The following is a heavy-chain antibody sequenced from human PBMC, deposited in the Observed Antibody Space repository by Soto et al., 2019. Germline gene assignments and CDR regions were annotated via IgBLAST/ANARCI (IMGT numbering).Heavy chain of an antibody. CDR2: INPSGGS. V-gene: IGHV1-46*01. CDR3: ARVYCSGGSCYGIDY. CDR1: GYTFTTYY. D-gene: IGHD2-15*01. Sequence: QVQLVQSGAEVKKPGASVTVSCKASGYTFTTYYMHWVRQAPGQGLEWMGIINPSGGSLYAQKFQGRVSITRDTSTSTVYMELSSLRSEDTAVDYCARVYCSGGSCYGIDYWGQGTLVTVSS. J-gene: IGHJ4*02.